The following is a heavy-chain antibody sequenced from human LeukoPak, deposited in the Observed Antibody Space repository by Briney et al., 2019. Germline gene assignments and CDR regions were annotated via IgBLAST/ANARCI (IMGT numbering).Heavy chain of an antibody. D-gene: IGHD1-26*01. Sequence: GGSLRLSCAASGFTFSTRWMIWVRQAPGKGLEWVANIKQDGSEKYYVDSVKGRFIISRDNAKNSLYLQMNSLRAEDTAVYYCANALGAHYFDSWGQGTLVTDSS. V-gene: IGHV3-7*05. CDR2: IKQDGSEK. CDR1: GFTFSTRW. J-gene: IGHJ4*02. CDR3: ANALGAHYFDS.